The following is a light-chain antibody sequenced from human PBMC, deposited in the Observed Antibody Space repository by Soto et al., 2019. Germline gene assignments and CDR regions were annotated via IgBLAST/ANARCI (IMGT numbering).Light chain of an antibody. V-gene: IGKV1-5*01. CDR2: DAS. Sequence: DIQMTQSPSTLSASVGDRVIITCRASQSISSWLAWYQQKPGKAPNLLISDASSLQNGVPSRFSGSGSGTEFTLTISSLQPDDFATYYCQQYNPYSPRTFGQGTKVEIK. CDR1: QSISSW. J-gene: IGKJ1*01. CDR3: QQYNPYSPRT.